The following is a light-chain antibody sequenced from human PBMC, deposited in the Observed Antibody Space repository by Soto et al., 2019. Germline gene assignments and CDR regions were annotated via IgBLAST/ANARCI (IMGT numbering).Light chain of an antibody. CDR3: LQHNSYPIT. J-gene: IGKJ3*01. V-gene: IGKV1-17*01. CDR2: LAS. Sequence: DTQMTQSPSSLSASVGDRVTITCRASQDIRTDLAWYQQKPGKAPKRLIYLASNLQSGVPSRFSGSGSGTEFTLTISSLQPADFGTYFCLQHNSYPITFCPGTKVEIK. CDR1: QDIRTD.